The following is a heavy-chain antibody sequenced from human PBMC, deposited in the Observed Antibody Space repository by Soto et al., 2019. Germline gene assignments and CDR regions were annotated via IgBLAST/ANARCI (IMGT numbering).Heavy chain of an antibody. CDR1: GGSISSGGYY. Sequence: SETLSLTCTVSGGSISSGGYYWSWIRQHPGKGLEWIGYIYYSGSTCYNPSLKSRVTISVDTSKNQFSLKLSSVTAADTAVYYCARDWRTTLDYWGQGTLVTVSS. V-gene: IGHV4-31*03. CDR3: ARDWRTTLDY. D-gene: IGHD4-4*01. J-gene: IGHJ4*02. CDR2: IYYSGST.